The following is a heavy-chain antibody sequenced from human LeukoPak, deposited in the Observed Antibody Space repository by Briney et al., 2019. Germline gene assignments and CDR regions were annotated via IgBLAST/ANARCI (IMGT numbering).Heavy chain of an antibody. D-gene: IGHD3-3*01. CDR1: GGSISSTSYY. J-gene: IGHJ4*02. Sequence: PSETLSLTCTVSGGSISSTSYYWGWIRQPPGKGLEWIGSIHYSGNTYYNPSLKSRVTMSVDTSKNQFSLKLSSVTAADTTMYYCARGDFWSGQHLDYWGQGILVTVSS. CDR3: ARGDFWSGQHLDY. CDR2: IHYSGNT. V-gene: IGHV4-39*01.